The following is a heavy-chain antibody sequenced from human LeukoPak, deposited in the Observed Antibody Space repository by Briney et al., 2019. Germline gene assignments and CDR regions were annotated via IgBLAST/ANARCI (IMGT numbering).Heavy chain of an antibody. CDR1: GYSFTSYG. CDR2: ISTDNGNT. J-gene: IGHJ4*02. V-gene: IGHV1-18*04. D-gene: IGHD5-18*01. Sequence: GASVKVPCKSSGYSFTSYGINWVRQAPGQGLEWMGWISTDNGNTDYAQNLQGRVTMTTDTSTSTAYMEVRSLRSDDTAVYYCARAYSYGYGPLDYWGQGTLVTVSS. CDR3: ARAYSYGYGPLDY.